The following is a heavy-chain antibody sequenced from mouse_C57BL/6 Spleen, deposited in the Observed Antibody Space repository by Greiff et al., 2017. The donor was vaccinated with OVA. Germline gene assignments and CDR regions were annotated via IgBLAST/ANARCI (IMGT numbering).Heavy chain of an antibody. J-gene: IGHJ1*03. CDR1: GYTFTSYW. CDR3: ARKSLYYGSSDWYFYV. V-gene: IGHV1-69*01. CDR2: IDPSDSYT. Sequence: VQLQQPGAELVMPGASVKLSCKASGYTFTSYWMHWVKQRPGQGLEWIGEIDPSDSYTIYNQKFKGKSTLTVDQSSSTADMQLSSLTSEDSAVYYCARKSLYYGSSDWYFYVWGTGTTVTVSS. D-gene: IGHD1-1*01.